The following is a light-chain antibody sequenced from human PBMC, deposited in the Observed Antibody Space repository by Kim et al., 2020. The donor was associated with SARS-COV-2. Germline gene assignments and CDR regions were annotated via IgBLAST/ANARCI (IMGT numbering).Light chain of an antibody. CDR2: QDI. J-gene: IGLJ2*01. Sequence: SYELTQPPSVSVSPGQTATIPCSGDNLGGRYVSWYQQRPGQTPVLVMYQDIERPSGIPDRFSGSNSGNTATLPISGTQPLDEADYYCQAWDNNAAIFGGG. CDR1: NLGGRY. CDR3: QAWDNNAAI. V-gene: IGLV3-1*01.